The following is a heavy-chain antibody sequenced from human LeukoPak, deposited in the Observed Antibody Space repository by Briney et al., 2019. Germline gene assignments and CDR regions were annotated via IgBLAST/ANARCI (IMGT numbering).Heavy chain of an antibody. Sequence: ASVKVSCKASGYTFTSYDINWVRQATGQGLEWMGWMNPNSGNTGYAQKFQGRVTMTRSTSISTAYMELSSLRSEDTAVYYCARGPLRRITIFGVVYDQNWFDPWGQGTLVTVSS. CDR1: GYTFTSYD. J-gene: IGHJ5*02. CDR2: MNPNSGNT. CDR3: ARGPLRRITIFGVVYDQNWFDP. V-gene: IGHV1-8*01. D-gene: IGHD3-3*01.